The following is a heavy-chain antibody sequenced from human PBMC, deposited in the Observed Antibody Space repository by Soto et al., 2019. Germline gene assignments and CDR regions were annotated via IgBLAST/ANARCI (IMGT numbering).Heavy chain of an antibody. D-gene: IGHD3-10*01. Sequence: EVQLVESGGGLVQPGGSLRLSCAASGFTVSSNYMSWVRQAPGKGLEWVSVIYSGGSTYYADSVKGRFTISRHNSKNTLYLQMNSLRAEDTAVYYCARGGLLLDWDFALWGRGTLVTDSS. CDR2: IYSGGST. V-gene: IGHV3-53*04. CDR3: ARGGLLLDWDFAL. CDR1: GFTVSSNY. J-gene: IGHJ2*01.